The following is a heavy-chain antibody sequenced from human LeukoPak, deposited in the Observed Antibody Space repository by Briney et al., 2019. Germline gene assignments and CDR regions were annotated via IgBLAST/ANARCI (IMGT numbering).Heavy chain of an antibody. CDR2: IYYSGSN. J-gene: IGHJ5*02. V-gene: IGHV4-59*01. CDR3: ARGGSRWYKWFDP. Sequence: SGPTLVKPSEPLSLTCTVSGDSISSYYWSWFRQPPGKALEWIGYIYYSGSNSYNSPLKSRVTMSVDKSKNQFSLKLKSATAADTAVYFCARGGSRWYKWFDPWGQGTLVIVSS. CDR1: GDSISSYY. D-gene: IGHD6-13*01.